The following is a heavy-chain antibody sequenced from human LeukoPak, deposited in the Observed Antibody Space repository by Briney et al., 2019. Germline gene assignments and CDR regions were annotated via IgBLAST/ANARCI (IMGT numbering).Heavy chain of an antibody. CDR3: ARDRYCSSTSCYPDYFDY. V-gene: IGHV3-48*03. CDR2: ISSSGSTI. D-gene: IGHD2-2*01. J-gene: IGHJ4*02. Sequence: GGSLRLSCAASGLTFSSYEMNWVRQAPGKGLEWVSYISSSGSTIYYADSVKGRFTISRDNAKNSLYLQMNSLRAEDTAVYYCARDRYCSSTSCYPDYFDYWGQGTLVTVSS. CDR1: GLTFSSYE.